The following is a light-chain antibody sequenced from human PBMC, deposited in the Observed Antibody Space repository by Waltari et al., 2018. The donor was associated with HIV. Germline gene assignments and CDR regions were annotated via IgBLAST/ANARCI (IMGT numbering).Light chain of an antibody. J-gene: IGKJ2*01. V-gene: IGKV1-6*01. CDR2: GSS. CDR3: LQDYIFPYT. CDR1: QGIAND. Sequence: AIQMTQSPSSLSASVGDRVTISCRASQGIANDLSWYQHKPGKAPRLLIYGSSTLQSGVSSLFSGGGSDTHFTLTISGLQPEDFATYYCLQDYIFPYTFGQGTTLEI.